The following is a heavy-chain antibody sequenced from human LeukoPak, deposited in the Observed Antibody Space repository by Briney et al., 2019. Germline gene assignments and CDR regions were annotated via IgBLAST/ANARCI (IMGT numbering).Heavy chain of an antibody. Sequence: GPSVKVSCKASGGTFSSYAISWVRQAPGQGLEWMGGIIPIFGTANYAQKFQGRVTITADESTSTAYMELSSLRSEDTAVYYCARDASSYYGSGSYWFDPWGQGTLVTVSS. CDR3: ARDASSYYGSGSYWFDP. J-gene: IGHJ5*02. V-gene: IGHV1-69*13. CDR2: IIPIFGTA. CDR1: GGTFSSYA. D-gene: IGHD3-10*01.